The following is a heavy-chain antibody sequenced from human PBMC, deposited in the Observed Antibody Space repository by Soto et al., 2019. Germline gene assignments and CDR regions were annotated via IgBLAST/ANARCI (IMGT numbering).Heavy chain of an antibody. CDR2: ISSSSSYI. V-gene: IGHV3-21*01. CDR3: ARHLASRRSGGGMDV. Sequence: PGGSLRLSCAASGFTFSSYSMNWVRQAPGKGLEWVSSISSSSSYIYYADSVKGRFTISRDNAKNSLYLQMNSLRAEDTAVYYCARHLASRRSGGGMDVWGQGTTVTVSS. D-gene: IGHD6-19*01. CDR1: GFTFSSYS. J-gene: IGHJ6*02.